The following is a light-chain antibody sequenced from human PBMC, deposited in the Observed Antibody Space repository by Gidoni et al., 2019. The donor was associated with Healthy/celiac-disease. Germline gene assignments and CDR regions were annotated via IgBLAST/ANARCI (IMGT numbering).Light chain of an antibody. Sequence: QPALTQTAPASGSPGPSLTITCTGTSSDVGSYNLVSWYQQNPGKAPKLMIYEGSKRPSGVSNRFSGSKSGNTASLTISGLQAEDEADYYCRSYAGSSTSLYVFGTGTKVTVL. CDR1: SSDVGSYNL. J-gene: IGLJ1*01. CDR2: EGS. CDR3: RSYAGSSTSLYV. V-gene: IGLV2-23*01.